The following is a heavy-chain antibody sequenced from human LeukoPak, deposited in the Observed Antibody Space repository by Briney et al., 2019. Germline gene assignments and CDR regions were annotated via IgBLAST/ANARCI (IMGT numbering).Heavy chain of an antibody. CDR1: GGSISSFH. CDR3: ARGYTYGDNWFDP. CDR2: IYYSGSP. D-gene: IGHD5-18*01. J-gene: IGHJ5*02. Sequence: SETLSLTCTVSGGSISSFHLSWIRQPPGKGLEWIGFIYYSGSPNYNPSLKSRVTISLDTSKNQFSLKLSSVTTADTAMYYCARGYTYGDNWFDPWGQGTLVTVSS. V-gene: IGHV4-59*01.